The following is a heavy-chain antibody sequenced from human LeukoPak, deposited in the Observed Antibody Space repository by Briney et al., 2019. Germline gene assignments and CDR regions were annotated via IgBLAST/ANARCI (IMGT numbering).Heavy chain of an antibody. J-gene: IGHJ6*03. CDR2: ISRASESI. Sequence: GGALRLSCEASGFNFNTYSMAWVRQAPGKGLEWVSIISRASESIFYADSVKGRFTISRDNAKNSLYLQMNSLRAEDTAVYYCAKDYFDWLLSYYYYYMDVWGKGTTVTISS. CDR1: GFNFNTYS. CDR3: AKDYFDWLLSYYYYYMDV. V-gene: IGHV3-21*01. D-gene: IGHD3-9*01.